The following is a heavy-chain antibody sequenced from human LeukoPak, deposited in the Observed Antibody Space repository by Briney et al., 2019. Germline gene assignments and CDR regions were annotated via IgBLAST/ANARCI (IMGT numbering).Heavy chain of an antibody. D-gene: IGHD4-17*01. J-gene: IGHJ4*02. V-gene: IGHV3-7*01. CDR2: VKKDANQ. CDR3: ARGPDYGDRLDYFDY. CDR1: GFTFTRHW. Sequence: GGSLRLSCAASGFTFTRHWMGWVRQAPGKGLEWVASVKKDANQYSVDSVKGRFIISRDNARNSLSLQMSSLRVEDTAIYFCARGPDYGDRLDYFDYWGQGTLVTVSS.